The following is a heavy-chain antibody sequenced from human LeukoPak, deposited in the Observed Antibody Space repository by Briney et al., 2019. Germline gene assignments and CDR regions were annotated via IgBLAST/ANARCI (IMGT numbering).Heavy chain of an antibody. CDR1: GGSISSGSYY. CDR2: IYTSGST. Sequence: SETLSLTCTVSGGSISSGSYYWSWIRQPAGKGLEWIGRIYTSGSTNYNPSLKSRVTISVDTSKNQFSLKLSSVTAADTAVYYCAIQNGMGSDPAFDYWGQGTLVTVSS. D-gene: IGHD5-24*01. V-gene: IGHV4-61*02. J-gene: IGHJ4*02. CDR3: AIQNGMGSDPAFDY.